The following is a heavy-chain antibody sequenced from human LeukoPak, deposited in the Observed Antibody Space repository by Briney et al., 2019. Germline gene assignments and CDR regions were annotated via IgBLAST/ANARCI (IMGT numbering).Heavy chain of an antibody. CDR3: ARAGIGRYSSPNY. J-gene: IGHJ4*02. Sequence: GGSLRLSCAASGFTFSSYWMSWVRQAPGKGLEWVANIKQEGSEKYYVDSVKGRFTISRDNAKNSLYLQMNSLRAEDTAVYYCARAGIGRYSSPNYWGQGTLVTVSS. CDR2: IKQEGSEK. D-gene: IGHD5-18*01. V-gene: IGHV3-7*04. CDR1: GFTFSSYW.